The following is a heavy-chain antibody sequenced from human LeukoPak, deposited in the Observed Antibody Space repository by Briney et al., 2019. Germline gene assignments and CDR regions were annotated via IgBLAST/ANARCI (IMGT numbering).Heavy chain of an antibody. Sequence: GPLRLSCAAPGFTFTSYAMHWVRQAPGQGLEWVAIIKQVGSEKYYVDSVKGLFTISRDNAKNSLNLQMNSLRAEDTAVYYCARHPNYYDSSGYYKGFDCWGQGTLVTVSS. D-gene: IGHD3-22*01. V-gene: IGHV3-7*03. J-gene: IGHJ4*02. CDR3: ARHPNYYDSSGYYKGFDC. CDR2: IKQVGSEK. CDR1: GFTFTSYA.